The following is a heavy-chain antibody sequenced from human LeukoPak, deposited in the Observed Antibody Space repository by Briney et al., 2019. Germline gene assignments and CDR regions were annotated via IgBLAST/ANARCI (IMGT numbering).Heavy chain of an antibody. J-gene: IGHJ5*02. V-gene: IGHV1-46*01. CDR2: INPSGGST. D-gene: IGHD3-16*01. CDR1: GYTFTSYY. Sequence: GASVKVSCKASGYTFTSYYMHWVRQAPGQGLEWMGIINPSGGSTSYAQKFQGRVTMTRNTSLSTAYMELTSLKSEDTAVYYCARGLGTYWGKDFLNWFDPWGQGTLVTVSS. CDR3: ARGLGTYWGKDFLNWFDP.